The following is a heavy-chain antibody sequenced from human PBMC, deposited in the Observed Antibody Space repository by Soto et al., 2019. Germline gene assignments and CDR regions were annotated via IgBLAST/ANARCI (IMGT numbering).Heavy chain of an antibody. CDR3: ARDKGWYGMDV. V-gene: IGHV3-74*01. CDR1: GFTFSSYS. J-gene: IGHJ6*02. Sequence: GGSLRLSCAASGFTFSSYSMNWVRQAPGKGLVWVSRISSDGSSTSYADSVKGRFTISRDNAKNTLYLQMNSLRAEDTAVYYCARDKGWYGMDVWGQGTTVTVSS. CDR2: ISSDGSST.